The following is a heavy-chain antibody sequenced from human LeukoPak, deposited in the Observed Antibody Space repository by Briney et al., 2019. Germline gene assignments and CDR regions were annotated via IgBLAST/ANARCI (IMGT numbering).Heavy chain of an antibody. CDR3: ARRTRNVGRGYSSGWYEGDYFDY. CDR2: ISWDGGST. D-gene: IGHD6-19*01. V-gene: IGHV3-43D*03. Sequence: LPGGSLRLSCAASGFTFDDYAMHWVRHAPGKGLEWVSLISWDGGSTYYADSVKGRFTISRDNSKNSLYLQTNSLRAEDTALYYCARRTRNVGRGYSSGWYEGDYFDYWGQGTLVTVSS. CDR1: GFTFDDYA. J-gene: IGHJ4*02.